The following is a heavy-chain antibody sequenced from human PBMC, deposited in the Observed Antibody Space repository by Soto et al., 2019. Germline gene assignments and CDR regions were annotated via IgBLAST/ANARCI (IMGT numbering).Heavy chain of an antibody. J-gene: IGHJ3*02. D-gene: IGHD3-9*01. CDR1: GGSFSSSSYY. V-gene: IGHV4-39*01. Sequence: QLQLQESGPGLVKPSETLSLTCTVSGGSFSSSSYYWGWLRQPPGQGLEWIGSIYYSGSTYHNPSLKLRVSIAVDTSMNQFSLKLSFVTAVDTAVYYGARHRPSYYDILTGPDAFDIWGQGTMVTVSS. CDR3: ARHRPSYYDILTGPDAFDI. CDR2: IYYSGST.